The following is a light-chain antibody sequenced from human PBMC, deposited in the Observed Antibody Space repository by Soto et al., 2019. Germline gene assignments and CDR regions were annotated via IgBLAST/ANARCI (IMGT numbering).Light chain of an antibody. CDR3: QQYASFLRT. V-gene: IGKV3-20*01. CDR1: QSVSSSY. CDR2: GAS. J-gene: IGKJ1*01. Sequence: EIVLTQSPGTLSMSAGERATLSCRASQSVSSSYSAWYQQKPGQAPRLLIYGASRRATGIPDRFSGSGSGTDFTLTISRLEPEDFAVYYCQQYASFLRTFGQGTKVEIK.